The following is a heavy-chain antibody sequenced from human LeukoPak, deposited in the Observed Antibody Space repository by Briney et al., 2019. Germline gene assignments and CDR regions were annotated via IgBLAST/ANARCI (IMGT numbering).Heavy chain of an antibody. Sequence: ASVKVSRKTSGYTFTSFDIHWVRQATGQGLEWMGWMKPNDGNRGFAQKFQGRLTMTSDTSLVTAYMELTSLTSDDTAVYYCARGDSVAGTSNYFDSWGQGTLVIVSS. J-gene: IGHJ5*01. CDR3: ARGDSVAGTSNYFDS. CDR1: GYTFTSFD. D-gene: IGHD6-19*01. CDR2: MKPNDGNR. V-gene: IGHV1-8*01.